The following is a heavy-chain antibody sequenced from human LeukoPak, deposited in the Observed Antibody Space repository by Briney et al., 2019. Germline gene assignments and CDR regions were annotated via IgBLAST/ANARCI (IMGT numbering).Heavy chain of an antibody. CDR1: GFIFSDYY. V-gene: IGHV3-11*01. Sequence: GGSLRLSCAASGFIFSDYYMGWIRQAPGKGLEWVSYISGSGSTIFYAESVKGRFTISRDNAKNSMHLQMNSLRAEDTAVYYCGRDFGLSGTKRSFDIWGQGTMVTVSS. CDR3: GRDFGLSGTKRSFDI. J-gene: IGHJ3*02. CDR2: ISGSGSTI. D-gene: IGHD1-7*01.